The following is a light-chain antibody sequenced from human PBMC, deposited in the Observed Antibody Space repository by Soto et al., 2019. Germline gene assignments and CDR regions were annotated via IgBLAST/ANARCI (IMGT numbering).Light chain of an antibody. CDR1: SSNIGAGYD. CDR2: GNS. CDR3: QSYDSSPSGVV. V-gene: IGLV1-40*01. Sequence: QLVLTQPPSVSGAPGQRVTISCTGSSSNIGAGYDVHWYQQLPGTAPKLLIYGNSNRPSGVPDRFSGSKSGTSASLAITGLQAEDEADYYCQSYDSSPSGVVFGGGTKLTVL. J-gene: IGLJ2*01.